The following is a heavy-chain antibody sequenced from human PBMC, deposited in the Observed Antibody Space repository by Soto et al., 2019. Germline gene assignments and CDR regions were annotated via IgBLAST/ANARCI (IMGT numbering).Heavy chain of an antibody. CDR3: ARRPSEYYGMDV. CDR1: GYSFTNYW. Sequence: PGESLKISCQGSGYSFTNYWIAWVRQMPGKGLEWMGIIYPGDSDTRYSPSFQGQVTIPADKSISTAYLQWSSLKAPDTAMYYCARRPSEYYGMDVWGQGTTVTVSS. J-gene: IGHJ6*02. CDR2: IYPGDSDT. D-gene: IGHD6-6*01. V-gene: IGHV5-51*01.